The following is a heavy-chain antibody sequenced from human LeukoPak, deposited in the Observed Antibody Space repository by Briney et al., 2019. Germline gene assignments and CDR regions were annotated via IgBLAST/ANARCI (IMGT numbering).Heavy chain of an antibody. CDR1: GYTFTSYD. CDR2: MNPNSGNT. CDR3: AKGGERTTYGYYYMDV. J-gene: IGHJ6*03. V-gene: IGHV1-8*01. Sequence: ASVKVSCKASGYTFTSYDINWVRQATGQGLEWMGWMNPNSGNTGYAQKFQGRVTMTRNTSISTAYMELSSLRSEDTAVYYCAKGGERTTYGYYYMDVWGKGTTVTVSS. D-gene: IGHD3-3*01.